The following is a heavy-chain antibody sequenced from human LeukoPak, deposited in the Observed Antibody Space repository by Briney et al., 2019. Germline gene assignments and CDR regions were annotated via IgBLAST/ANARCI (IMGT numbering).Heavy chain of an antibody. Sequence: GGSLRLSCAESGFSFRNYGMHWVRQAPGKGLEWVATVGYDGRREYYADSVKGRFTISRDNSKNTLSLQMNSLRSEDTAVYYCARGGFGDTVKGMDAWGEGTTVTVSS. CDR2: VGYDGRRE. V-gene: IGHV3-33*01. D-gene: IGHD5-18*01. CDR3: ARGGFGDTVKGMDA. CDR1: GFSFRNYG. J-gene: IGHJ6*01.